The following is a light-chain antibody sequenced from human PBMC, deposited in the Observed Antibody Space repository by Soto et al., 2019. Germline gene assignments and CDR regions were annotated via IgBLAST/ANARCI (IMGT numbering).Light chain of an antibody. CDR3: TSYAGGNNV. Sequence: QSALTQPPSASGSPGQSVTISCTGTSTGVGGYDYVSWYQQHPGKVPKLMIYEVNTRPSGVPDRFSGSKSGNTASLTVSGLQPEDEADYYCTSYAGGNNVFGTGTKLTVL. V-gene: IGLV2-8*01. CDR1: STGVGGYDY. CDR2: EVN. J-gene: IGLJ1*01.